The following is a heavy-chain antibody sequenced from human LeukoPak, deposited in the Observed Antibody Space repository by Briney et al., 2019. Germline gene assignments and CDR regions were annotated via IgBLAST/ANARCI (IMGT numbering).Heavy chain of an antibody. CDR3: ARHRRNSNYLTTVTSIDY. CDR2: IYYTGST. CDR1: SGSISSSSYY. V-gene: IGHV4-39*01. J-gene: IGHJ4*02. D-gene: IGHD4-17*01. Sequence: SGTLSLTCTVSSGSISSSSYYWGWIRQPPGKGPEWIGSIYYTGSTYYSPALKSRATISVDTSKNQFSLKLTSVSAADTAVYYCARHRRNSNYLTTVTSIDYWGQGTLVIVSS.